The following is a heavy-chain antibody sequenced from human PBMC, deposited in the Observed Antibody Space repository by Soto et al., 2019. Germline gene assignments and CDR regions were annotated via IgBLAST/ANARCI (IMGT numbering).Heavy chain of an antibody. CDR1: GFTFSSYA. D-gene: IGHD5-12*01. CDR3: ARGGRVYDLPTSGGFDY. V-gene: IGHV3-30-3*01. Sequence: PGGSLRLSCAASGFTFSSYAMHWVRQAPGKGLEWVAVISYDGSNKYYADSVKGRFTISRDNSKNTLYLQMNSLRAEDTAVYYCARGGRVYDLPTSGGFDYWGQGTLVTVSS. CDR2: ISYDGSNK. J-gene: IGHJ4*02.